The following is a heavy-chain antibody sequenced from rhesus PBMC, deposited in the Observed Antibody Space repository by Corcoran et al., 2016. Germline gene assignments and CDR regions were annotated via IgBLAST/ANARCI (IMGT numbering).Heavy chain of an antibody. J-gene: IGHJ2*01. CDR1: GGSISGYYL. CDR3: ARDRTWYFDL. CDR2: IYGGRGST. V-gene: IGHV4-106*01. Sequence: QVQLQESGPGVVKPSETLSLTCAVSGGSISGYYLWSWIRQPPGKGLEWIGYIYGGRGSTSYNPSLKSRVIISIDTSKNQFSLKLSSVTAADTAVYYCARDRTWYFDLWGPGTPITISS.